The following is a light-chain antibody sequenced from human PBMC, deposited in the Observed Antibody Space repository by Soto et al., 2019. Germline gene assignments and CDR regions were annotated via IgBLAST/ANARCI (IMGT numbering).Light chain of an antibody. V-gene: IGKV3-20*01. CDR1: QSLSTDD. CDR3: QKYDNLPCT. J-gene: IGKJ2*02. CDR2: STS. Sequence: EIVLTQSPGTLSLSPGETATLSCRASQSLSTDDFAWYHQKPGQPPRLLIYSTSRRISGVPDRFSASGSGTDFTLTISRLEPEDFAVYYCQKYDNLPCTFGQGTKLEI.